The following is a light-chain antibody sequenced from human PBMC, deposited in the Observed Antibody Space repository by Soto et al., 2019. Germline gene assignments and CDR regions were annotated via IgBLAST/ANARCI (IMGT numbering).Light chain of an antibody. J-gene: IGLJ2*01. V-gene: IGLV2-23*01. CDR1: SSDVGSYTL. CDR2: EGS. CDR3: CSYAGSSTHVV. Sequence: QSALTQPASVSGSPGQSITISCTGTSSDVGSYTLVSWYQQHPGKAPKLMIYEGSKRPSVVSNRFYGSKSGNTASLTISGLQAEDEAEYYCCSYAGSSTHVVFGGGTKVTVL.